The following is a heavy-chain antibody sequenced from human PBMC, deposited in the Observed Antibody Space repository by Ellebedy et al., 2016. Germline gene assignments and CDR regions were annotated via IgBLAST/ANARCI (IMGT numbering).Heavy chain of an antibody. D-gene: IGHD3-9*01. V-gene: IGHV3-66*01. J-gene: IGHJ4*02. CDR2: IYAGGST. Sequence: GESLKISCVVSGFSVSSNYLSWVRQAPGKGLEWVSVIYAGGSTFYADSVKGRFSISRDDSKNTLFLEMNSLKIEDTAMFYCATGRDWFKYWGQGALVTVSS. CDR1: GFSVSSNY. CDR3: ATGRDWFKY.